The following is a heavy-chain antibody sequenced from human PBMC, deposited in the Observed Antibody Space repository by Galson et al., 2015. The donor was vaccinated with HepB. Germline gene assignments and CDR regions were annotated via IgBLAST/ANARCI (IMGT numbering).Heavy chain of an antibody. V-gene: IGHV3-30*18. CDR3: AKSDYYGSGSYYKNDY. CDR1: GFTFSSYG. CDR2: ISYDGSNK. J-gene: IGHJ4*02. Sequence: SLRLSCAASGFTFSSYGMHWVRQAPGKGLEWVAVISYDGSNKYYADSVKGRFTISRDNSKNTLYLQMNSLRAEDTAVYYCAKSDYYGSGSYYKNDYWGQGTLVTVSS. D-gene: IGHD3-10*01.